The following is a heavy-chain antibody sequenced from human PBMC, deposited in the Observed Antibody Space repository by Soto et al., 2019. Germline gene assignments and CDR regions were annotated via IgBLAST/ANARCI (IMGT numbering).Heavy chain of an antibody. Sequence: ASVKVSCKASGGTFSSYAISWVRQAPGQGLEWMGGIIHIFGTANYAQKFQGRVTITADEPTSTAYMELSSLRSEDTAVYYGAGGYSSSWYWFDPGGQGTLVTVSS. CDR2: IIHIFGTA. CDR1: GGTFSSYA. V-gene: IGHV1-69*13. J-gene: IGHJ5*02. D-gene: IGHD6-13*01. CDR3: AGGYSSSWYWFDP.